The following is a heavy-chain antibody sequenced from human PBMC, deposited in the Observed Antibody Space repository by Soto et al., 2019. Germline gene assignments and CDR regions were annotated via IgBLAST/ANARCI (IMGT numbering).Heavy chain of an antibody. CDR1: GFTFSSYA. CDR2: ISGSGGST. Sequence: EVQLLESGGGLVQPGGSLRLSCAASGFTFSSYAMSWVRQAPGKGLEWVSAISGSGGSTYYADFVKGRFTISRDNSTTTLYLKMKRRRAEESAVYYCAKGLRFLEWLSTYYYYGMDVRGQGTTVTVSS. D-gene: IGHD3-3*01. CDR3: AKGLRFLEWLSTYYYYGMDV. V-gene: IGHV3-23*01. J-gene: IGHJ6*02.